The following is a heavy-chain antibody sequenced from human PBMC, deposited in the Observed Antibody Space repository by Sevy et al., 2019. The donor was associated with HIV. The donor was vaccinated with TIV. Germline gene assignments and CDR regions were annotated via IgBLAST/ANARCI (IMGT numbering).Heavy chain of an antibody. J-gene: IGHJ4*02. Sequence: SETRSPTCTLSVGSITILYWNWIRQPPGKGLEWIANIYYNGHINYNPSLKSRVTLSLDTSKNQFSLRLSSVTAADTAMYYCAGENAWGRGYSWGQGTLVTVSS. CDR1: VGSITILY. CDR2: IYYNGHI. V-gene: IGHV4-59*08. CDR3: AGENAWGRGYS. D-gene: IGHD1-26*01.